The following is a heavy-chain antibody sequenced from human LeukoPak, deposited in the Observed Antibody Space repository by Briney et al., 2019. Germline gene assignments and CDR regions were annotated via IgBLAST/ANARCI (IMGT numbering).Heavy chain of an antibody. D-gene: IGHD3-3*01. J-gene: IGHJ5*02. CDR3: AKVAASIFGVVIPINWFDP. CDR2: ISGSGGST. CDR1: GFTFSSYA. Sequence: LPGGSLRLSCAASGFTFSSYAMSWVRQAPGKGLEWVSAISGSGGSTYNADSVRGRFTISRDNSKNTLYLQMNSLRAEDTAVYYCAKVAASIFGVVIPINWFDPWGQGTLVTVSS. V-gene: IGHV3-23*01.